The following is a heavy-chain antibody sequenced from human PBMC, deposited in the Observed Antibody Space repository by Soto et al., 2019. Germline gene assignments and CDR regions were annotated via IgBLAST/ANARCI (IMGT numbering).Heavy chain of an antibody. CDR3: ARYCSSNSCNYYYGMDV. J-gene: IGHJ6*02. Sequence: SVKVSCKASGGTFSSYAISWVRQAPGQGLEWMGGIIPIFGTANYAQKFQGRVTITADESTSTAYMELSSLRSEDTAVYYCARYCSSNSCNYYYGMDVWRQGTTVTVSS. CDR1: GGTFSSYA. D-gene: IGHD2-2*01. CDR2: IIPIFGTA. V-gene: IGHV1-69*13.